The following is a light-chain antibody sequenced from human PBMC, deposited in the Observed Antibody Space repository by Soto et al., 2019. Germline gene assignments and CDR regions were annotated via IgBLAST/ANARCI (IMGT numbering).Light chain of an antibody. CDR3: QQYNFWPET. Sequence: EIVMTQSPVTLSVSAGERATLSCRASQSVSGNLAWYQQKPGQAPRLLIYGVSARATGIPARFSGSGFGTEFTLTISSLQSEDFALYYCQQYNFWPETFGQGTKVDIK. CDR1: QSVSGN. CDR2: GVS. J-gene: IGKJ1*01. V-gene: IGKV3-15*01.